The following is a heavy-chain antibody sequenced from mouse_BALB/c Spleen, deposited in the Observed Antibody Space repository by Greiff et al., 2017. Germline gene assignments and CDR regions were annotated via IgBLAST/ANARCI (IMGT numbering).Heavy chain of an antibody. CDR3: ARKGYYGSSDWYFDV. V-gene: IGHV8-12*01. D-gene: IGHD1-1*01. CDR2: IYWDDDK. Sequence: QVTLKESGPGILQPSQTLSLTCSFSGFSLSTSGMGVSWIRQPSGKGLEWLAHIYWDDDKRYNPSLKSRLTISKDTSRNQVFLKITSVDTADTATYYCARKGYYGSSDWYFDVWGAGTTVTVSS. J-gene: IGHJ1*01. CDR1: GFSLSTSGMG.